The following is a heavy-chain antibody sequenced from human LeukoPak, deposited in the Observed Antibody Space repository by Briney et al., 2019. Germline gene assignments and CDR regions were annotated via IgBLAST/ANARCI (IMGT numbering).Heavy chain of an antibody. CDR3: ARGHYGLDV. CDR2: INQDESEK. CDR1: GFTLSSHW. V-gene: IGHV3-7*03. Sequence: PGGSLRLSCEASGFTLSSHWMSWVRQAPGKGLEWVAHINQDESEKSYVDSAKGRFTISRDNGENSLYLQMSSLRVEDTGVYHCARGHYGLDVWGQGTTVTVSS. J-gene: IGHJ6*02.